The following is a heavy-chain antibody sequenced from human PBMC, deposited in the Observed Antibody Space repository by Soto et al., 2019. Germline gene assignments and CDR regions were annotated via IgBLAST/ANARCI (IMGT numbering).Heavy chain of an antibody. D-gene: IGHD1-1*01. CDR2: ISSNGGST. J-gene: IGHJ3*02. V-gene: IGHV3-64D*06. CDR3: VKERKLDGAFDI. Sequence: GGSLRLSCSASGFTFSSYAMHWVRQAPGKGLEYVSAISSNGGSTYYADSVKGRFTISRDNSKNTLYLQMSSLRAEDTAVHYCVKERKLDGAFDIWGQGTMVTVSS. CDR1: GFTFSSYA.